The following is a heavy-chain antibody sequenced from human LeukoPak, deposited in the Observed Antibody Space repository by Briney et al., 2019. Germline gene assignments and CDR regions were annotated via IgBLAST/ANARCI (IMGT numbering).Heavy chain of an antibody. CDR3: ARAVYGSGSYVLIFDY. Sequence: ASVTVSCKASGYTFTSYAMHWVRQAPGQRLEWMGWINAGNGNTKYSQKFQGRVTITRDTSASTAYMELSSLRSEDTAVYYCARAVYGSGSYVLIFDYWGQGTLVTVSS. CDR2: INAGNGNT. J-gene: IGHJ4*02. CDR1: GYTFTSYA. V-gene: IGHV1-3*01. D-gene: IGHD3-10*01.